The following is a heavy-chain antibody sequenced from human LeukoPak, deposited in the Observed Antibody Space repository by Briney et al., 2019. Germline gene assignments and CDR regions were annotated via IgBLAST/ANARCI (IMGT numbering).Heavy chain of an antibody. CDR1: GGSISSYY. CDR2: IYYSGST. J-gene: IGHJ3*02. V-gene: IGHV4-59*01. Sequence: SETLSLTYTVSGGSISSYYWSWIRQPPGKGLEWIGYIYYSGSTNYNPSLKSRVTISVDTSKNQFSLKLSSVTAADTAVYYCAGGGKPVPSDAFDIWGQGTMVTVSS. CDR3: AGGGKPVPSDAFDI. D-gene: IGHD3-16*01.